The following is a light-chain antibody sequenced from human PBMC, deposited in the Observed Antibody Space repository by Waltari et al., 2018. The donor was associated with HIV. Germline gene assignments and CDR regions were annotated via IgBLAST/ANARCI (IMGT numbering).Light chain of an antibody. J-gene: IGKJ4*01. CDR2: WAS. CDR1: QTLLYSSNNKNY. CDR3: QQYYRTPLT. Sequence: DIVLTQSPDSLAVSLGERATVTCNARQTLLYSSNNKNYLAWYQHKPGQPPKLLIYWASTRQTGVPDRFIGSGSGTNFSLTINKLQAEDVATYYCQQYYRTPLTFGGGTRV. V-gene: IGKV4-1*01.